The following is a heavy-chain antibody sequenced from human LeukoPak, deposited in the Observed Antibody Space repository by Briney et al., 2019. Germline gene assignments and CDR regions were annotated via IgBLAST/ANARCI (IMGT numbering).Heavy chain of an antibody. V-gene: IGHV1-24*01. CDR3: ARVGYSSGWGFPNDAFDI. CDR1: GYTLTELF. J-gene: IGHJ3*02. Sequence: ASVKDSCKVSGYTLTELFMHWVRQAPGRGVEWMGGFDPEDGEPIYAQKLQSRVTMTAETSTDTAYMELSSLRSEDTAVYYCARVGYSSGWGFPNDAFDIWGQGTMVTVSS. D-gene: IGHD6-19*01. CDR2: FDPEDGEP.